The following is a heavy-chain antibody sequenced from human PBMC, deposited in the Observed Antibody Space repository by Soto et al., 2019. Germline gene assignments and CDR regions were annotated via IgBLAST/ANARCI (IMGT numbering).Heavy chain of an antibody. D-gene: IGHD3-3*01. V-gene: IGHV4-34*01. Sequence: QVQLQQWGAGLLKPSETLSLTCAVYGGSFSGYYWSWIRQPPGKGLEWIGEINHSGSTNYNPSLKSRVTISVDTPKNQFSLKLSSVTAADTAVYYCARGSTIFGVAPKYYYYMDVWGKGTTVTVSS. CDR3: ARGSTIFGVAPKYYYYMDV. J-gene: IGHJ6*03. CDR2: INHSGST. CDR1: GGSFSGYY.